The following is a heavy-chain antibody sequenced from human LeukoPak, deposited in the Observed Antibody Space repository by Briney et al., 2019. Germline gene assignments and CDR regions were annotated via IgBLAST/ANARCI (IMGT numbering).Heavy chain of an antibody. J-gene: IGHJ4*02. V-gene: IGHV4-59*08. CDR2: IYYSGST. D-gene: IGHD5-12*01. CDR3: AGQVATLRGYFDY. CDR1: GGSISSYY. Sequence: SETLSLTCTVSGGSISSYYWSWIRQPPGKGLEWIGYIYYSGSTNYNPSLKSRVTISVDTSKNQFSLKLSSVTAADTAVYYCAGQVATLRGYFDYWGQGTLVTVSS.